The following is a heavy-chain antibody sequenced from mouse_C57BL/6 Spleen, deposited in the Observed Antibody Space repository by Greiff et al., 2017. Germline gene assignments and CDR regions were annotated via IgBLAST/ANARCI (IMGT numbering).Heavy chain of an antibody. CDR1: GYSITSGYY. Sequence: EVQVVESGPGLVKPSQSLSLTCSVTGYSITSGYYWNWIRQFPGNKLEWMGYISYDGSNNYNPSLKNRISITRDTSKNQFFLKLNSVTTEDTATYYCARARHYYGSSYGYFDVWGTGTTVTVSS. D-gene: IGHD1-1*01. J-gene: IGHJ1*03. CDR3: ARARHYYGSSYGYFDV. CDR2: ISYDGSN. V-gene: IGHV3-6*01.